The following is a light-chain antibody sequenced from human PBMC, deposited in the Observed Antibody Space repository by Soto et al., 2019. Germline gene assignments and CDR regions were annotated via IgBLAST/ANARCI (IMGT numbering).Light chain of an antibody. CDR1: SGHTRYA. CDR2: LNSDGSH. V-gene: IGLV4-69*01. CDR3: QTWGTGEV. J-gene: IGLJ2*01. Sequence: QPVLTQSPSASASLGASVKLTCTLSSGHTRYAIAWHQQQPEKGPRYLMKLNSDGSHSKGDGIPDRFSGSSSGAERYLTISSLQSEDEADYYCQTWGTGEVFGGGTKVTVL.